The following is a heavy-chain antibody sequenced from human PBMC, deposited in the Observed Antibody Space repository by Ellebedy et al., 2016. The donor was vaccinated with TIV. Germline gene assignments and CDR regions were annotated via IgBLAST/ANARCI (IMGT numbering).Heavy chain of an antibody. D-gene: IGHD7-27*01. V-gene: IGHV1-69*13. CDR3: ARQPWDYYYYGMDV. CDR2: IIPIFGTA. CDR1: GGTFSSYA. Sequence: SVKVSXXASGGTFSSYAISWVRQAPGQGLEWMGGIIPIFGTANYAQKFQGRVTITADESTSTAYMELSSLRSEDTAVYYCARQPWDYYYYGMDVWGQGTTVTVSS. J-gene: IGHJ6*02.